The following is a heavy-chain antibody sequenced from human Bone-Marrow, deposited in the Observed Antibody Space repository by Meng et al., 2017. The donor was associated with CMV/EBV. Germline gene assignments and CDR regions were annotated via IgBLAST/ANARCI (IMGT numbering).Heavy chain of an antibody. Sequence: GESLKISCAASGFTFSSYSMNWVRQAPGKGLEWVSYIGSSSSYIYDADSVKGRFTISRDNAKNSLYQQMNSLRAEDTAVYYCARESNYYDSSGYCDYWGQGTLVTVSS. J-gene: IGHJ4*02. CDR3: ARESNYYDSSGYCDY. V-gene: IGHV3-21*01. CDR1: GFTFSSYS. D-gene: IGHD3-22*01. CDR2: IGSSSSYI.